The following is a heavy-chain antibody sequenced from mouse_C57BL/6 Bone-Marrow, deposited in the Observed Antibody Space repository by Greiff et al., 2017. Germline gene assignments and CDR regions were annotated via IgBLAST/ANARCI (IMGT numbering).Heavy chain of an antibody. CDR2: CNYDCIIT. J-gene: IGHJ1*03. Sequence: EVQGVGSEGGLVQPGSSMKLSCTASGFTFSDYYMASVRLVPDTGLELVANCNYDCIITYYLYSFMSRFIISSVNAKNNLYLQVGSLKSEDTATYYWARAWKLGYWYGDVWGTGTTDT. CDR1: GFTFSDYY. V-gene: IGHV5-16*01. CDR3: ARAWKLGYWYGDV. D-gene: IGHD4-1*01.